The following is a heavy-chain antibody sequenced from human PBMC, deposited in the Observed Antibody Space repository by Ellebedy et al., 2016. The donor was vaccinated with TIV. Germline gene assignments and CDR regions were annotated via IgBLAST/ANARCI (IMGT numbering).Heavy chain of an antibody. J-gene: IGHJ6*02. CDR2: INAGNGNT. CDR3: ARVKVLLWFLDV. V-gene: IGHV1-3*01. D-gene: IGHD3-10*01. Sequence: AASVKVSCKASGYTFTSYAMHWVRQAPGQRLEWMGWINAGNGNTKYSQKFQGRVTMTRNTSISTAYMELSSLRSEDTAVYYCARVKVLLWFLDVWGQGTTVTVSS. CDR1: GYTFTSYA.